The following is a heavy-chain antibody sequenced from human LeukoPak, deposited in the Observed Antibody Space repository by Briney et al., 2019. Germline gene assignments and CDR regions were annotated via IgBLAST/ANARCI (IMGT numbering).Heavy chain of an antibody. CDR1: GGSISSYY. CDR2: IYYSGST. V-gene: IGHV4-59*08. Sequence: SETLSLTCTVSGGSISSYYWSWIRQPPGKGLEWIGYIYYSGSTNYNPSLKSRVTISVDTSKNQFSLKLSSVTAADTAVYYCARRRAAAGRFHWFDPWGQGTLVTVSS. D-gene: IGHD6-13*01. J-gene: IGHJ5*02. CDR3: ARRRAAAGRFHWFDP.